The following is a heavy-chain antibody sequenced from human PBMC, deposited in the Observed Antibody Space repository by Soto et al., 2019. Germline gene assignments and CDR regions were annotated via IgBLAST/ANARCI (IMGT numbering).Heavy chain of an antibody. J-gene: IGHJ6*02. CDR1: GYNFTNYW. CDR3: AGGGVRGVVTRTRDYYGMDV. CDR2: IYPGDSDT. V-gene: IGHV5-51*01. Sequence: EVQLVQSGAEVKKPGESLKISCKGSGYNFTNYWIGWVRQMPGKGLESMGIIYPGDSDTRYSPSFQGQVTISADKSIRTPYXXWSSLKASDTAMYYCAGGGVRGVVTRTRDYYGMDVWGQGTTVTVSS. D-gene: IGHD3-10*01.